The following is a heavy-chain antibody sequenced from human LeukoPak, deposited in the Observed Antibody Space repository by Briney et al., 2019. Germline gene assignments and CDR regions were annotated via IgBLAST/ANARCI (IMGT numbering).Heavy chain of an antibody. Sequence: GGSLRLSCAASGFTFSSYAMHWVRQAPGKGLEWVAVISYDGSNKYYADSVKGRFTISRDNSKNTLYLQMNSLRAEDTAVYYCARDGKARELLFYWGQGTLVTVSS. CDR2: ISYDGSNK. J-gene: IGHJ4*02. V-gene: IGHV3-30*04. D-gene: IGHD1-26*01. CDR3: ARDGKARELLFY. CDR1: GFTFSSYA.